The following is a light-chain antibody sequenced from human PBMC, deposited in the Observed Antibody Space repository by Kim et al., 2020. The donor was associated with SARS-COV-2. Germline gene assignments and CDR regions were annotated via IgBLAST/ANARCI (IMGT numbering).Light chain of an antibody. J-gene: IGKJ1*01. CDR3: QQYYSTPRT. CDR1: QSALYSSNNKNY. CDR2: WAS. Sequence: DIVMTQSPDSLAVSLGERATINCKSSQSALYSSNNKNYLACYQQKPGQPPKLLIYWASTRESGVPDRFSGSGSGTDFTLTISSLQAEDVAVYYCQQYYSTPRTFGQGTKVDIK. V-gene: IGKV4-1*01.